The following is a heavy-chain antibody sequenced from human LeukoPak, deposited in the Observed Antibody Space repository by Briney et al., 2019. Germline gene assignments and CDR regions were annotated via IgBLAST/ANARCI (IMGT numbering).Heavy chain of an antibody. CDR2: IYHSGST. J-gene: IGHJ5*02. Sequence: PSETLSLACTVSGYSISSGYYWGWIRQPPGKGLEWIGSIYHSGSTYYNPSLKSRVTISVDTSKNQFSLKLSSVTAADTAVYYCTRGLPKHDYGDYGGTWFDPWGQGALVTVSS. CDR1: GYSISSGYY. V-gene: IGHV4-38-2*02. CDR3: TRGLPKHDYGDYGGTWFDP. D-gene: IGHD4-17*01.